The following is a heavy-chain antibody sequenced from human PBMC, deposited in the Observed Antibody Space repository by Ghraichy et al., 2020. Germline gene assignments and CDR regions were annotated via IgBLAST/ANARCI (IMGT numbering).Heavy chain of an antibody. Sequence: SGTTLVKPTETLTLTCTVSGFSLSNARMGVSWIRQPPGKALEWLAHIFSNDEKSYSTSLKSRLTISKDTSKSQVVLTMTNMDPVDTATYYCARIRYNWNYGWFDPWGQGTLVTVSS. D-gene: IGHD1-7*01. CDR1: GFSLSNARMG. V-gene: IGHV2-26*01. CDR2: IFSNDEK. J-gene: IGHJ5*02. CDR3: ARIRYNWNYGWFDP.